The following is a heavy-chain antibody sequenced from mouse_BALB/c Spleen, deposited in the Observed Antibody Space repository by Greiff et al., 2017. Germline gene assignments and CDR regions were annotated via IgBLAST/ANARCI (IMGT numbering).Heavy chain of an antibody. V-gene: IGHV5-6*01. CDR2: ISSGGSYT. Sequence: EVHLVESGGDLVKPGGSLKLSCAASGFTFSSYGMSWVRQTPDKRLEWVATISSGGSYTYYPDSVKGRFTISRDNAKNTLYLQMSSLKSEDTAMYYCARHGTTVFDYWGQGTTLTVSS. J-gene: IGHJ2*01. CDR1: GFTFSSYG. CDR3: ARHGTTVFDY. D-gene: IGHD1-1*01.